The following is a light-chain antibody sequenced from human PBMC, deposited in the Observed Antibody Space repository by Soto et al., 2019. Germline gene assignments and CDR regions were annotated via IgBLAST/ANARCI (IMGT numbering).Light chain of an antibody. CDR2: GAS. J-gene: IGKJ4*01. V-gene: IGKV3D-15*01. Sequence: EVLMTQSPATLSVSPGERATISCRASQSVINNLAWYQQKPGQAPRLLIYGASTMATGIPARFSGSGSGTEFTLTISSLQSEDVAIYYCQQYDIWPLTFGGGTKVEIK. CDR3: QQYDIWPLT. CDR1: QSVINN.